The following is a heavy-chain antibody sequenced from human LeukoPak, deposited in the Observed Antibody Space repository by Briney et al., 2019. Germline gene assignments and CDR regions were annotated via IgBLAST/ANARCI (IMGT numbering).Heavy chain of an antibody. CDR1: GYTFTSYG. CDR3: ARDYNPYYDILTRYYPFDI. V-gene: IGHV1-18*01. CDR2: ISAYNGNT. Sequence: ASVKVSCKASGYTFTSYGISWVRQAPGQGLEWMGWISAYNGNTNYAQKLQGRVTMTTDTSTSTAYMELRSLRSGDTAVYYCARDYNPYYDILTRYYPFDIWGQGTMVTVSS. D-gene: IGHD3-9*01. J-gene: IGHJ3*02.